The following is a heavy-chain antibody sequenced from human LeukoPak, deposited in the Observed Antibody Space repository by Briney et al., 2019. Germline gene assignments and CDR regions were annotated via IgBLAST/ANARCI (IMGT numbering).Heavy chain of an antibody. CDR1: GGSISSYY. CDR3: ARQSFRFTMALDY. V-gene: IGHV4-59*08. D-gene: IGHD3-10*01. J-gene: IGHJ4*02. CDR2: IYYSGST. Sequence: SETLSLTCTVSGGSISSYYWSWIRQPPGKGLEWIGYIYYSGSTNYNPSLKSRVTISVDTSKNHFSLKLSSVTAADTAVYYCARQSFRFTMALDYWGQGTLVTVSS.